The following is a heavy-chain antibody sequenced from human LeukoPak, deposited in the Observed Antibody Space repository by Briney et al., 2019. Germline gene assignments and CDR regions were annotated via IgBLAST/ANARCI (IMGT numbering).Heavy chain of an antibody. V-gene: IGHV5-51*01. Sequence: HAEALQISCKGSGYSFINYWIGWVRQMPAKGLEWIGIIYPGDSNTRDSPPFQGQVTISADKSSGTASLQWSSLKASDSAIDYCARGRSDTGSYYSTSSGAFDYWGQGTLVTVSS. CDR3: ARGRSDTGSYYSTSSGAFDY. CDR2: IYPGDSNT. D-gene: IGHD1-26*01. J-gene: IGHJ4*02. CDR1: GYSFINYW.